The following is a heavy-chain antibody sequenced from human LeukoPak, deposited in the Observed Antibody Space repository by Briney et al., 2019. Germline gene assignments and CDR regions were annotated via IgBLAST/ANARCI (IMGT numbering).Heavy chain of an antibody. CDR1: GFTFSSYA. Sequence: GGSLRLSCAASGFTFSSYAMSWVRQAPGKGLEWVSAISGSGGSTYYADSVKGRFTISRDNSKNTLYLQMNSLRAEDTAVYYCAEGPSGWYFPGYWGQGTLVTVSS. CDR3: AEGPSGWYFPGY. V-gene: IGHV3-23*01. D-gene: IGHD6-19*01. J-gene: IGHJ4*02. CDR2: ISGSGGST.